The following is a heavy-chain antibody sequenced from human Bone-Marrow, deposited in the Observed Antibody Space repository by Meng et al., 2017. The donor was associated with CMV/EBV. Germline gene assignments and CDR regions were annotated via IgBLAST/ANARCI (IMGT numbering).Heavy chain of an antibody. D-gene: IGHD2-8*01. CDR1: GFTFSSYS. J-gene: IGHJ4*02. CDR3: ARDPARYCTNGVCPVP. V-gene: IGHV3-21*01. CDR2: ISSSSSYI. Sequence: GESLKISCAASGFTFSSYSMNWVRQAPGKGLEWVSSISSSSSYIYYADSVKGRFTISRDNAKNSLYLQMNSLRAEDTAVYYCARDPARYCTNGVCPVPWGQGTLVTVSS.